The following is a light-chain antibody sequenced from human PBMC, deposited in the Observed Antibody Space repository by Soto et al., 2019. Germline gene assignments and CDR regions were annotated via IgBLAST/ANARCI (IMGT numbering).Light chain of an antibody. V-gene: IGKV3-11*01. J-gene: IGKJ4*01. CDR1: QSISNY. CDR2: GAS. Sequence: EIVLTQSPATLSLSPGERATLSCRASQSISNYLAWYQQKPGQAPRLLIYGASTRATGIPARFSGSGSETDFTLTISSLEPEDSAVYYCQQRSNWPSLTFGGGTKVDIK. CDR3: QQRSNWPSLT.